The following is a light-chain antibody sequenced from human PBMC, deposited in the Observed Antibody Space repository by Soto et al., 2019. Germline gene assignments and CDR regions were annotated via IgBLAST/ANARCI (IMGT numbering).Light chain of an antibody. CDR3: QRYTTVPLT. CDR1: QGIANY. V-gene: IGKV1-27*01. Sequence: DIQMTQSPSSLSASVGDRVTITCRASQGIANYLAWYQQKSGKVPKLLIYAASTLQSGVPSRFSGSGSGTDFALTFSSVQPEDVAIYYCQRYTTVPLTFGGGNTVEIK. CDR2: AAS. J-gene: IGKJ4*01.